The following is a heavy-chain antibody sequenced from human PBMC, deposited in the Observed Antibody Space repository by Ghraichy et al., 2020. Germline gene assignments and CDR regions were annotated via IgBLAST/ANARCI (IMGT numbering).Heavy chain of an antibody. CDR1: GFTFSSYE. J-gene: IGHJ5*02. D-gene: IGHD3-22*01. V-gene: IGHV3-48*03. Sequence: GGSLRLSCAASGFTFSSYEMNWVRQAPGKGLEWVSYISSSGSTIYYADSVKGRFTISRDNAKNSLYLQMNSLRAEDTAVYYCAREGSYYDSSGRGRFDPWGQGTLVTVSS. CDR3: AREGSYYDSSGRGRFDP. CDR2: ISSSGSTI.